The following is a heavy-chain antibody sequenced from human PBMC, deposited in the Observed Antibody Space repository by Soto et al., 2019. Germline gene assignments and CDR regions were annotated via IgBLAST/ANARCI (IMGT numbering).Heavy chain of an antibody. D-gene: IGHD6-19*01. CDR2: INAGNGNT. Sequence: ASVKVSCKASGYTFTSYAIHWVRQAPGQRLEWMGWINAGNGNTKYSQKFQGRVTITRDTSASTAYMELSSLRSEDTAQYYCARDGAVAGNSNFDYWGQGTLVTVS. J-gene: IGHJ4*02. CDR1: GYTFTSYA. V-gene: IGHV1-3*01. CDR3: ARDGAVAGNSNFDY.